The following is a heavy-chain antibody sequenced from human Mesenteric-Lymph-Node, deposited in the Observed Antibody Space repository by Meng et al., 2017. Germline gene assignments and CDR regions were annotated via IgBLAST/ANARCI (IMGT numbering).Heavy chain of an antibody. CDR2: IHPDSGGT. J-gene: IGHJ3*01. V-gene: IGHV1-2*06. Sequence: ASVKVSCKTFGYSFTASYIHWVRQAPGQGLEWMGRIHPDSGGTNYEQKFQGRVTMTRDTSISTAYMELSSLRSDDTAVYYCARVGFTSTWDGYDVCGQG. D-gene: IGHD2-2*01. CDR1: GYSFTASY. CDR3: ARVGFTSTWDGYDV.